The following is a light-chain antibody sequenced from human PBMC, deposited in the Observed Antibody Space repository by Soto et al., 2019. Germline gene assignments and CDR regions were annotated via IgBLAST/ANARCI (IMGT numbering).Light chain of an antibody. J-gene: IGLJ1*01. CDR3: AAWDDSXNGFYV. CDR1: SSNIGSNT. V-gene: IGLV1-44*01. CDR2: NNN. Sequence: QSALTQPPSASGTPGQRVTISCSGSSSNIGSNTVNWYQQLPGTAPKLLIYNNNQRPSGVPDRISGSKSGTSASLAIGGLQSEDEADYYCAAWDDSXNGFYVFGTGTKVTVL.